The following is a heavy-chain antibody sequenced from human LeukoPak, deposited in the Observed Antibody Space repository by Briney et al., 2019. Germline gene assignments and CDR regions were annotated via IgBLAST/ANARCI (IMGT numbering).Heavy chain of an antibody. CDR1: GFTIESKS. J-gene: IGHJ4*02. CDR2: ISSNWGST. Sequence: PGEGERPLWAARGFTIESKSMRWLRQSTGKGRGYVSAISSNWGSTYYANSVKGRFPISRDNSKNTLYLQMGSLRAEDMAVYYCARERLITVGYYFDYWGQGTLVTVSS. D-gene: IGHD3-16*01. V-gene: IGHV3-64*01. CDR3: ARERLITVGYYFDY.